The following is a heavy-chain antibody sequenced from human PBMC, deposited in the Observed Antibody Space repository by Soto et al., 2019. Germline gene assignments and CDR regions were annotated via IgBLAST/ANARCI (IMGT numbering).Heavy chain of an antibody. CDR3: VRDQGIALTA. CDR2: IYTNGGT. Sequence: EVRVVESGGGLIQPGGSLRLSCVASGFTVSSEYMSWVRQAPGKGLEWVSVIYTNGGTYYADSVKGRFTISRDNSKNTLYLQMNSLRVEDTAVYYCVRDQGIALTAWGQGTLVTVSS. D-gene: IGHD6-13*01. V-gene: IGHV3-53*01. CDR1: GFTVSSEY. J-gene: IGHJ4*02.